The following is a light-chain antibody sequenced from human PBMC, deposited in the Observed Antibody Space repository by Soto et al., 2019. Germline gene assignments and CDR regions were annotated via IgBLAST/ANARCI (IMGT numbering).Light chain of an antibody. CDR3: QQYYSYPYA. CDR2: AAS. V-gene: IGKV1-8*01. CDR1: QGISSY. J-gene: IGKJ2*01. Sequence: AIRMTQSPSSLSASTGDRVTITCRASQGISSYLAWYQQKPGKAPKLLSYAASTLQSGVPSRFSGSGSGTDFTLTISCLQSEDFATYYCQQYYSYPYAFGQGNKLEIK.